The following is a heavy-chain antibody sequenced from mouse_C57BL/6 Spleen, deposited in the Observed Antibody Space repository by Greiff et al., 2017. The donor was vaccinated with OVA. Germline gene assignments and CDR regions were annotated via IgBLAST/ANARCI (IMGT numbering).Heavy chain of an antibody. D-gene: IGHD3-2*02. V-gene: IGHV1-69*01. Sequence: VQLQQSGPELVKPGASVKISCKASGYTFTSYWMHWVKQRPGQGLEWIGEIDPSDSYTNYNQKFKGKSTLTVDKSSSTAYMQLSSLTSEDSAVYYCARTSQAGAMDYWGQGTSVTVSS. CDR2: IDPSDSYT. CDR3: ARTSQAGAMDY. J-gene: IGHJ4*01. CDR1: GYTFTSYW.